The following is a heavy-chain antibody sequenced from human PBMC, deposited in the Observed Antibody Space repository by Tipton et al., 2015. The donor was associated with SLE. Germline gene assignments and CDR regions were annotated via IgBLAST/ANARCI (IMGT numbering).Heavy chain of an antibody. CDR3: AKDLDNYYGMDV. CDR2: IRYDGSNK. CDR1: GFTFSSYG. J-gene: IGHJ6*02. Sequence: SLRLSCAASGFTFSSYGMHWVRQAPGKGLEWVAFIRYDGSNKYYADSVKGRFTISRDNSKNTLYLQMNSLRVEDTAVYYCAKDLDNYYGMDVWGQGTTVTVSS. V-gene: IGHV3-30*02.